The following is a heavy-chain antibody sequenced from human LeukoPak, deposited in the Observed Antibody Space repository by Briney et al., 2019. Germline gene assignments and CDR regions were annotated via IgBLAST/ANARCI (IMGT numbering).Heavy chain of an antibody. Sequence: PGGSLRLSCAASGFTFSSYAMHWVRQAPGKGLVWVSRINSDGSSTNYADPVKGRFTISRDNAKNTLSLQMNSLRAEDTAVYYCAREGLVCIRTSCYLAAFDLWGQGTVVTVSS. CDR2: INSDGSST. CDR3: AREGLVCIRTSCYLAAFDL. D-gene: IGHD2-2*01. V-gene: IGHV3-74*01. J-gene: IGHJ3*01. CDR1: GFTFSSYA.